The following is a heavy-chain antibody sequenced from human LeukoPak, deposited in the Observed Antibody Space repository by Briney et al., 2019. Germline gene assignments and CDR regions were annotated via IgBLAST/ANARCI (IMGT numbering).Heavy chain of an antibody. D-gene: IGHD3-9*01. CDR1: GYSCTSYW. CDR2: IYPGDSDT. J-gene: IGHJ4*02. CDR3: ARRPHYDILTGYLVRGYYFDY. V-gene: IGHV5-51*01. Sequence: PGESLKISCKGSGYSCTSYWIGWVRQMPGKGLEWMGIIYPGDSDTRYSPSFQGQVTISADKSISTAYLQWSSLKASDTAMYYCARRPHYDILTGYLVRGYYFDYWGQGSLVTVSS.